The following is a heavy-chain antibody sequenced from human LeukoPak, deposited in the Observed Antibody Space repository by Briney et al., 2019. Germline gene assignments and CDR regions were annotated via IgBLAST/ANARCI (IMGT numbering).Heavy chain of an antibody. CDR2: INPNSGGT. J-gene: IGHJ6*02. Sequence: ASVKVSSKASGYTFTGYYMHWVRQAPGQGLEWMGWINPNSGGTNYAQKFQGRVTMTRDTSISTAYMELSRLRSDDTAVYYCARGGGDLRYGGGDYYYYGMDVWGQGTTVTVSS. D-gene: IGHD4-23*01. CDR3: ARGGGDLRYGGGDYYYYGMDV. CDR1: GYTFTGYY. V-gene: IGHV1-2*02.